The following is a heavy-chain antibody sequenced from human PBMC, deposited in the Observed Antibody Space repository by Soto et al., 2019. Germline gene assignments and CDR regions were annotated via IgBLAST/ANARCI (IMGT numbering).Heavy chain of an antibody. V-gene: IGHV1-69*01. Sequence: QVQLVQSGAEVKKPGSSVKVSCTASGGTFSRYGFTWVRQAPGQGFQWMGGIIPIFGTTHYEQNFQGRLSINADESTSTVYMELSSLRSDDTAIYFCARTYYQWEAFHYSHCWGQGNLVTVSS. J-gene: IGHJ4*02. CDR2: IIPIFGTT. CDR3: ARTYYQWEAFHYSHC. CDR1: GGTFSRYG. D-gene: IGHD1-26*01.